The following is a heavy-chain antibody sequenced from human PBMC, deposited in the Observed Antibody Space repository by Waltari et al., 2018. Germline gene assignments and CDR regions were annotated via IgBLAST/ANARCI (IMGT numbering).Heavy chain of an antibody. Sequence: EVQLVESGGGLVKPGGSLRLSCAASGFTFSSYSMNWVRQAPGKGLEWVSSISSSSSYIYYADSVKGRFSISRDNAKNSLYLQMNSLRAEDTAVYYCAGGALDSNWFDPWGQGTLVTVSS. V-gene: IGHV3-21*01. D-gene: IGHD1-1*01. J-gene: IGHJ5*02. CDR1: GFTFSSYS. CDR2: ISSSSSYI. CDR3: AGGALDSNWFDP.